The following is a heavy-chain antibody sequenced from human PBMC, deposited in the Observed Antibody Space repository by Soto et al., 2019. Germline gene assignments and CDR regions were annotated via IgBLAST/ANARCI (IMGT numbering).Heavy chain of an antibody. CDR3: ARDRIVVVPARGNYYYYGMDV. Sequence: SVKVSCKASGGTFSSYGISWVRQAPGQGLEWMGGIIPIFGTANYAQKFQGRVTSTADESTSTAYMELSSLRSEDTAVYYCARDRIVVVPARGNYYYYGMDVWGQGTTVTVS. CDR2: IIPIFGTA. V-gene: IGHV1-69*13. D-gene: IGHD2-2*01. CDR1: GGTFSSYG. J-gene: IGHJ6*02.